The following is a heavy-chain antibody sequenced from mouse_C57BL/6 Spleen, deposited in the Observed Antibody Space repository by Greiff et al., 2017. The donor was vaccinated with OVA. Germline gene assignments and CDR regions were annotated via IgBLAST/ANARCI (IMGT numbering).Heavy chain of an antibody. Sequence: QVHVKQSGAELVKPGASVKLSCKASGYTFTSYWMHWVKQRPGRGLEWIGRIDPNSGGTKYNEKFKSKATLTVDKPSSTAYMQLSSLTSEDSAVYYCARNLITTVVATDWYFDVWGTGTTVTVSS. CDR3: ARNLITTVVATDWYFDV. J-gene: IGHJ1*03. CDR2: IDPNSGGT. CDR1: GYTFTSYW. D-gene: IGHD1-1*01. V-gene: IGHV1-72*01.